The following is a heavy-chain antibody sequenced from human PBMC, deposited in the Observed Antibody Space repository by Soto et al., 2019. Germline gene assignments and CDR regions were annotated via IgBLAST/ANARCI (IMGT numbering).Heavy chain of an antibody. D-gene: IGHD6-19*01. V-gene: IGHV1-46*01. Sequence: ASGKVSCKASGYTFTSYYMHWVRQAPGQGLEWMGIINPSGGSTSYAQKFQGRVTMTRDTSTSTVYMELSSLRSEDTAVYYCARVGSSGWLDYWGQGTLVTVSS. J-gene: IGHJ4*02. CDR2: INPSGGST. CDR3: ARVGSSGWLDY. CDR1: GYTFTSYY.